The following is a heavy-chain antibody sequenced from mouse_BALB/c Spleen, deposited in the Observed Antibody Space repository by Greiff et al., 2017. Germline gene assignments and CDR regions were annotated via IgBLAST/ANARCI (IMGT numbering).Heavy chain of an antibody. CDR3: AKGGWADY. CDR1: GYTFTSYW. J-gene: IGHJ2*01. V-gene: IGHV1-69*02. CDR2: IDPSDSET. D-gene: IGHD3-3*01. Sequence: QVQLQQPGAELVKPGAPVKLSCKASGYTFTSYWMNWVKQRPGRGLEWIGRIDPSDSETHYNQKFKDKATLTVDKSSSTAYIQLSSLTSEDSAVYCCAKGGWADYWGQGTTLTVSS.